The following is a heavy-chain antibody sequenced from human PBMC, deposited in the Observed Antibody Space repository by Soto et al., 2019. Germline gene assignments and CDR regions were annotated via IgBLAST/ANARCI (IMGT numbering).Heavy chain of an antibody. Sequence: SETLSLTCAVYGGSFSGYYWSWIRQPPGKGLEWIGEINHSGSTNYNPSLKSRVTISVDTSKNQFSLKLSSVTAADTAVYYCARGGGIVVISNWFDPWGQGTLVTVSS. CDR2: INHSGST. D-gene: IGHD2-2*01. V-gene: IGHV4-34*01. CDR1: GGSFSGYY. J-gene: IGHJ5*02. CDR3: ARGGGIVVISNWFDP.